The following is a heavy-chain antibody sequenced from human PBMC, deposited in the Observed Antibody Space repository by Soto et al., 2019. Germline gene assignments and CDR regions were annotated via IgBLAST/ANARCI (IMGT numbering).Heavy chain of an antibody. D-gene: IGHD1-1*01. CDR2: INQAGSDK. CDR1: GFTSRDYW. J-gene: IGHJ6*02. Sequence: EVQVVESGGGLVQPGGSLRLACAASGFTSRDYWMSWVRQAPGKGLEWVANINQAGSDKYYLDSVKGRFTISRGDAKNALSLQLNSLRADDTAIYYCARKNNNAAGTVYHGMGVWGLGTTVTVSS. CDR3: ARKNNNAAGTVYHGMGV. V-gene: IGHV3-7*04.